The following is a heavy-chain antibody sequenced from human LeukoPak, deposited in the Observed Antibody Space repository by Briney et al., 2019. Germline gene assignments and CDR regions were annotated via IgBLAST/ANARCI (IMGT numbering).Heavy chain of an antibody. V-gene: IGHV4-59*01. J-gene: IGHJ3*02. CDR2: IYFSGNT. Sequence: SETLSLTCTVSGGSISDYYWTWIRQPPGKGLEWIGHIYFSGNTIYNPSLKSRVTISVDTSKNQFSLKLTSVTTADTAVYYCAGEDYFDSSGYASWRFDIWGQGTMVTVSS. CDR1: GGSISDYY. CDR3: AGEDYFDSSGYASWRFDI. D-gene: IGHD3-22*01.